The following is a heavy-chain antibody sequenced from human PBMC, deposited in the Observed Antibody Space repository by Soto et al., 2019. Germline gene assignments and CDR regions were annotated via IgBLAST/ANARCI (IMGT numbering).Heavy chain of an antibody. V-gene: IGHV3-30-3*01. CDR3: ATHPNYYYYYGMDV. J-gene: IGHJ6*02. CDR2: ISYDGSNK. D-gene: IGHD7-27*01. CDR1: GFTFSSYA. Sequence: GGSLRLSCAASGFTFSSYAMHWVRQAPGKGLEWVAVISYDGSNKYYADSVKGRFTISRDNAKNSLYLQMNSLRAEDTAVFYCATHPNYYYYYGMDVWGQGTTVTSP.